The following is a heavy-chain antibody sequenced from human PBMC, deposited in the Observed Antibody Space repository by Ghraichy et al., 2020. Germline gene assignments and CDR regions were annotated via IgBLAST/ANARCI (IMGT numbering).Heavy chain of an antibody. CDR3: AAGMTDFWSGYYTYYYYYGMDV. CDR1: GVTFTSSA. J-gene: IGHJ6*02. V-gene: IGHV1-58*01. D-gene: IGHD3-3*01. CDR2: IVVGSGNT. Sequence: SVKVSCKAAGVTFTSSAVQRVLQARVQRLEWIGWIVVGSGNTNYAQKFQERVTITRDMSTSTAYMELSSLRSEDTAVYYCAAGMTDFWSGYYTYYYYYGMDVWGQGTTVTVSS.